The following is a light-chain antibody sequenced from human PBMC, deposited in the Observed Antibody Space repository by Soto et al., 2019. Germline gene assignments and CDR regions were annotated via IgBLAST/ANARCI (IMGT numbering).Light chain of an antibody. V-gene: IGKV3-15*01. CDR3: QQYNVWPLT. CDR1: RIVSVN. CDR2: VAS. Sequence: EIVMTQSPATLSVSPGERATFSCRASRIVSVNLAWYQQKPGQTPKLLIYVASTRATGIPARFSGSGSGTEFTLTISSLQSEDFAVYYCQQYNVWPLTFGGGTKVEFK. J-gene: IGKJ4*01.